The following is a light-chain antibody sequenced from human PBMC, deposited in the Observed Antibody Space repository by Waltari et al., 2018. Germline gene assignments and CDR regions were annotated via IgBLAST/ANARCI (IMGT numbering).Light chain of an antibody. CDR1: QSISNW. Sequence: DIQMTQSPSTLSASVGDRVTITCRASQSISNWLAWYQQKPGKAPKLLIYKASTLESGCPSRCSGSGSGTEFPLTISSLQPDDFATYYCQQHNSYSLLTFRGGTKVEIK. J-gene: IGKJ4*01. CDR3: QQHNSYSLLT. CDR2: KAS. V-gene: IGKV1-5*03.